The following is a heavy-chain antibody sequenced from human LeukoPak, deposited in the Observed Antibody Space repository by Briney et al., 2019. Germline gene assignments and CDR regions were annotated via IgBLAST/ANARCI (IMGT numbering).Heavy chain of an antibody. Sequence: PGGSLRLSCAASGFTFSSYSMNWVRQAPGKGLEWVSSISSSSSYIYYADSVKGRFTISRDNAKNSLYLQMNSLRAEDTAVYYCAKGSAPPYYYYYMDVWGKGTTVTVSS. CDR3: AKGSAPPYYYYYMDV. J-gene: IGHJ6*03. CDR2: ISSSSSYI. V-gene: IGHV3-21*01. CDR1: GFTFSSYS.